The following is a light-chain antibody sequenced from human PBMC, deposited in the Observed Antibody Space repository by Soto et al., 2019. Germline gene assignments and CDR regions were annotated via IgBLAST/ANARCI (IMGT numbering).Light chain of an antibody. V-gene: IGKV3-20*01. CDR3: QQYGSSPLYT. J-gene: IGKJ2*01. CDR1: QSVSSSY. Sequence: EIVLTQSPGTLSLSPGERATLSCRASQSVSSSYLAWYQQKPGQAPRLLIYGASSRATGSPDRFSGSGSGTDFTLTISRLEPEDCAVYYCQQYGSSPLYTFGQGTKREIK. CDR2: GAS.